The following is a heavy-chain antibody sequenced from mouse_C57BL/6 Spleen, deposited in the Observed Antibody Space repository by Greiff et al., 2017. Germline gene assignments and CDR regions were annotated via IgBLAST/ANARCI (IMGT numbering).Heavy chain of an antibody. Sequence: EVQGVESGGGLVKPGGSLKLSCAASGFTFSSYAMSWVRQTPEKRLEWVATISDGGSYTYYPDNVKGRFTISRDNAKNNLYLQMSHLKSEDTAMYYCAREKRIAPYYFDYWGQGTTLTVSS. D-gene: IGHD6-1*01. CDR2: ISDGGSYT. V-gene: IGHV5-4*01. CDR3: AREKRIAPYYFDY. CDR1: GFTFSSYA. J-gene: IGHJ2*01.